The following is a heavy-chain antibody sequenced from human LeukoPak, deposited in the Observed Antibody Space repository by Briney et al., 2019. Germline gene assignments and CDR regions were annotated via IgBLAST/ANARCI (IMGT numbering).Heavy chain of an antibody. CDR1: GGSISSSNW. Sequence: SETLSLTCAVSGGSISSSNWWSWVRQPPGKGLEWIGEIYHSGSTSYNPSLKSRVTISVDKSKNQFSLKLSSVTAADTAVYYCARAPRDCTNGVCYTRTNDAFDIWGQGTMVTVSS. D-gene: IGHD2-8*01. J-gene: IGHJ3*02. CDR3: ARAPRDCTNGVCYTRTNDAFDI. CDR2: IYHSGST. V-gene: IGHV4-4*02.